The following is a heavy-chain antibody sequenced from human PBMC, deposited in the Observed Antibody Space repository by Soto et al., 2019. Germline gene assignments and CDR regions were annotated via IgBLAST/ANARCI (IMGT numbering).Heavy chain of an antibody. D-gene: IGHD2-8*01. CDR3: AREYCTNGVCYGDAFDI. Sequence: SVKLSCKASGGTFSSYTISWVRQAPRQGLEWMGRIIPILGIANYAQKFQGRVTITADKSTSTAYMELSSLRSEDTAVYYCAREYCTNGVCYGDAFDIWGQGTMVTVSS. J-gene: IGHJ3*02. CDR2: IIPILGIA. V-gene: IGHV1-69*02. CDR1: GGTFSSYT.